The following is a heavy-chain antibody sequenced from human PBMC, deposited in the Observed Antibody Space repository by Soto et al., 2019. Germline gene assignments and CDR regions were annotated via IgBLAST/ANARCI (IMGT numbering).Heavy chain of an antibody. J-gene: IGHJ4*02. Sequence: LRLSCAASGFTFSSYGMHWVRQAPGKGLEWVAVISYDGSNKYYADSVKGRFTISRDNSKNTLYLQMNSLRAEDTAVYYCAGFYYDSSGYQYWGQGTLVTVSS. CDR3: AGFYYDSSGYQY. CDR1: GFTFSSYG. CDR2: ISYDGSNK. V-gene: IGHV3-30*03. D-gene: IGHD3-22*01.